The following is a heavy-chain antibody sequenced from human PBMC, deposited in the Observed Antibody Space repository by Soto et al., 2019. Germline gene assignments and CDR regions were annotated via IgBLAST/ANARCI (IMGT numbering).Heavy chain of an antibody. CDR1: GFSLSTSGVG. D-gene: IGHD2-8*01. CDR2: THWNDDN. CDR3: AHRRVGNGLDY. Sequence: QITLKESGPTLVKSTQTLTLTCTFSGFSLSTSGVGVGWIRQPPGKALEWLAVTHWNDDNHYSPSLKSRLTITTDTSKNQVVLTMTNMDPVDTATYYCAHRRVGNGLDYWGQGTLVTVSS. V-gene: IGHV2-5*01. J-gene: IGHJ4*02.